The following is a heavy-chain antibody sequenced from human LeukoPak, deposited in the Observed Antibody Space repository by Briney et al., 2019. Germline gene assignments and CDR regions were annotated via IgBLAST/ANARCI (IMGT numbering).Heavy chain of an antibody. D-gene: IGHD6-13*01. CDR3: ARGPYSPLYYYYYYMDV. CDR1: GYTFTSYD. J-gene: IGHJ6*03. V-gene: IGHV1-8*01. CDR2: MNPNSGNT. Sequence: ASVKVSCKASGYTFTSYDINWVRQATGQGLEWMGWMNPNSGNTGYAQKFQGRVTMTRNTSISTAYMELSSLRSEDTAVYYCARGPYSPLYYYYYYMDVWGKGTTVTVTS.